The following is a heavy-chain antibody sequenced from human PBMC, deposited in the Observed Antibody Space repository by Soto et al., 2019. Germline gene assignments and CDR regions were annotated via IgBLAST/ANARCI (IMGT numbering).Heavy chain of an antibody. D-gene: IGHD6-13*01. CDR1: GYTFTGYY. CDR2: INPNSGGT. V-gene: IGHV1-2*04. Sequence: ASVKVSCKASGYTFTGYYMHWVRQAPGQGLEWMGWINPNSGGTNYAQKFQGWVTMTRDTSISTAYMELSRLRSDDTAVYYCARGLAAAGTHNWFDPWGQGTLVTVSS. CDR3: ARGLAAAGTHNWFDP. J-gene: IGHJ5*02.